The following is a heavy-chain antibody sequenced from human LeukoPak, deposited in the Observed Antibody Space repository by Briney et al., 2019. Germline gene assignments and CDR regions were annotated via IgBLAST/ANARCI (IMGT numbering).Heavy chain of an antibody. CDR1: GGSISSSSYY. CDR2: IYYSGST. J-gene: IGHJ6*02. CDR3: ARVDGSGSYWVDV. Sequence: SETLSLTCTVSGGSISSSSYYWGWIRQPPGKGLEWIGYIYYSGSTYYNPSLKSRVTISVDTSKNQFSLKLSSVTAADTAVYYCARVDGSGSYWVDVWGRGTTVTVSS. D-gene: IGHD3-10*01. V-gene: IGHV4-31*03.